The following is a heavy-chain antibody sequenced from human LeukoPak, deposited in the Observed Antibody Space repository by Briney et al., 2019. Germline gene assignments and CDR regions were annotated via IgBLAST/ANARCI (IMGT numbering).Heavy chain of an antibody. CDR1: GFTFSSYA. CDR2: ISGSGGST. J-gene: IGHJ4*02. CDR3: AKAPGIRGGATFYFDY. V-gene: IGHV3-23*01. D-gene: IGHD1-26*01. Sequence: GGSLRLSCAASGFTFSSYAMSWVRQAPGKGLEWVSAISGSGGSTYYADSVKGRFTISRDNSKNTLYLQMNSLRAEDTAVNYCAKAPGIRGGATFYFDYWGQGTLVTVSS.